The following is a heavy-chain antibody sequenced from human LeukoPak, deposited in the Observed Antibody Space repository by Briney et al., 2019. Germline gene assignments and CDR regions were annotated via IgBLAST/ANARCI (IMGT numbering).Heavy chain of an antibody. J-gene: IGHJ5*02. CDR1: GYTFTGYY. V-gene: IGHV1-2*02. D-gene: IGHD2-2*01. CDR3: ARGPLGYCSSTSCYWDWFDP. Sequence: VASVKVSCKASGYTFTGYYMHWVRQAPGQGLEWMGWINPNSGGTNYAQKFQGRVTMTRDTSISTAYMELSRLRSDDTAVYYCARGPLGYCSSTSCYWDWFDPWGQGTLVTVSS. CDR2: INPNSGGT.